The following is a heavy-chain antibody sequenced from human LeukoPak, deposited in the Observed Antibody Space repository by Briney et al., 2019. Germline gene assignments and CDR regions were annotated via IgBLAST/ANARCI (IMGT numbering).Heavy chain of an antibody. Sequence: GGSLRLSCAASGFTFSSYAMHWVRQAPGKGLEWVAVISYDGSNKYYADSVKGRFTISRDNSKNTLYLQMNSLRGEDTAVYYCAKDSLRERIVGSTTRGVNDYWGQGTLVTVSS. D-gene: IGHD1-26*01. J-gene: IGHJ4*02. CDR1: GFTFSSYA. V-gene: IGHV3-30*04. CDR2: ISYDGSNK. CDR3: AKDSLRERIVGSTTRGVNDY.